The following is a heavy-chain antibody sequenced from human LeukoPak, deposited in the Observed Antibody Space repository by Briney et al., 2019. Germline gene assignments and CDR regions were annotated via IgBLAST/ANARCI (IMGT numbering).Heavy chain of an antibody. D-gene: IGHD3-22*01. V-gene: IGHV4-34*01. CDR3: ARARLAARYDSSGYYYGRGAFDY. CDR1: GGSFSGYY. Sequence: SETLSLTCAVYGGSFSGYYWSWIRQPPGKGLEWIGEINHSGSTNYDPFLKSRVTISVDTSKNQFSLKLSSVTAADTAVYYCARARLAARYDSSGYYYGRGAFDYWGQGTLVTVSS. CDR2: INHSGST. J-gene: IGHJ4*02.